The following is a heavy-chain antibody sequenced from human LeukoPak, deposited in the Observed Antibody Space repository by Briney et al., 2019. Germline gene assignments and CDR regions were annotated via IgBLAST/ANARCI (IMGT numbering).Heavy chain of an antibody. CDR3: TTGIRGD. D-gene: IGHD3-10*01. J-gene: IGHJ4*02. Sequence: GGSLRLSCSASGLTVTNAWMNWVRQAPGEGLDWVGRIASKTDGGATDYAAPVKGRFTISRDDSKNTLNLQMNSLKTEDTAVYYCTTGIRGDWGQGTLVTVSP. CDR1: GLTVTNAW. CDR2: IASKTDGGAT. V-gene: IGHV3-15*07.